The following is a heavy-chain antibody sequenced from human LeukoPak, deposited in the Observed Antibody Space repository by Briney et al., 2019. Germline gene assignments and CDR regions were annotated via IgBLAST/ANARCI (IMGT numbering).Heavy chain of an antibody. CDR2: IKTDGGEE. D-gene: IGHD6-19*01. CDR3: ARDWNGSGWPTDY. J-gene: IGHJ4*02. CDR1: GFTFSSHW. Sequence: AGGSLRLSCAASGFTFSSHWMSWVRQAPGKGLEWVAIIKTDGGEEDYVDAVKGRFTISRDNAKNCLYLQMNNLRAEDTAVYYCARDWNGSGWPTDYWGQGTLVTVSS. V-gene: IGHV3-7*05.